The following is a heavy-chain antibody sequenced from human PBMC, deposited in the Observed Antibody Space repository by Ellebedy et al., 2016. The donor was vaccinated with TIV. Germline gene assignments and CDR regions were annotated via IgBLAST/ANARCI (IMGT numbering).Heavy chain of an antibody. V-gene: IGHV4-61*01. CDR3: ARASYQLGDNWFDP. D-gene: IGHD2-2*01. J-gene: IGHJ5*02. Sequence: SETLSLXXTVSGGSVSSGSYYWSWIRQPPGKGLEWIGYIYYSGSTNYNPSLKSRVTISVDTSKNQFSLKLSSVTAADTAVYYCARASYQLGDNWFDPWGQGTLVTVSS. CDR1: GGSVSSGSYY. CDR2: IYYSGST.